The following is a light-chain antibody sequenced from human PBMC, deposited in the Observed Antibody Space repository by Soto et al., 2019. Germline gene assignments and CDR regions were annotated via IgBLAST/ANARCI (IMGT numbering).Light chain of an antibody. CDR3: MQALQTPWT. CDR1: QSLLHSNGYNY. CDR2: LGS. V-gene: IGKV2-28*01. Sequence: DIVMTQSPLSLPVTPGEPASISCRSSQSLLHSNGYNYLDWYLQKPGQSPQLLIYLGSNRASGVPDRFSGSGSGTDFTLKISRVEAEDVGIYYCMQALQTPWTFFQGTKVEIK. J-gene: IGKJ1*01.